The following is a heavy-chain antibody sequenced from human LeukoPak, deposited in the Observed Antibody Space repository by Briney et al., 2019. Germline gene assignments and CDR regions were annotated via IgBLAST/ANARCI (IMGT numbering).Heavy chain of an antibody. CDR1: GFTFSSYA. D-gene: IGHD3-3*01. CDR2: ISGSGGST. J-gene: IGHJ6*03. V-gene: IGHV3-23*01. CDR3: AREGTLYYDFWSGYEPRYYYYYMDV. Sequence: GGSLRLSCAASGFTFSSYAMSWVRQAPGKGLEWVSGISGSGGSTYYADSVKGRFTISRDNSKNTLYLQMNSLRAEDTAVYYCAREGTLYYDFWSGYEPRYYYYYMDVWGKGTTVTVSS.